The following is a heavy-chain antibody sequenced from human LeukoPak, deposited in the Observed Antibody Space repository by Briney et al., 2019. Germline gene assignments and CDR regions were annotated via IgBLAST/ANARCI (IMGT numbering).Heavy chain of an antibody. CDR3: ARGRTKGPGYYDSSAVLPGWYFDL. J-gene: IGHJ2*01. CDR1: GFTFSSYW. Sequence: GGSLRLSCAASGFTFSSYWMSWVRQAPGKGLEWVANIKQDGSEKYYVDSVKGRFTISRDNAKNSLYLQMNSLRAEDTAVYYCARGRTKGPGYYDSSAVLPGWYFDLWGRGTLVTVSS. D-gene: IGHD3-22*01. V-gene: IGHV3-7*01. CDR2: IKQDGSEK.